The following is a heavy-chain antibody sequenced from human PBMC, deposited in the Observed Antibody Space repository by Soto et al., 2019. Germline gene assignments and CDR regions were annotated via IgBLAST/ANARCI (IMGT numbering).Heavy chain of an antibody. V-gene: IGHV4-59*01. D-gene: IGHD6-6*01. CDR3: ASHSSSSGYYYYYYMDV. Sequence: SETMSVTCTVSGGSISSYCLSWIRQTTGKGLEWIGYIYYSGSTNYNPSLKSRVTISVDTSKNQFSLKLSSVTAADTAVYYCASHSSSSGYYYYYYMDVWGKGTTVTVSS. CDR1: GGSISSYC. J-gene: IGHJ6*03. CDR2: IYYSGST.